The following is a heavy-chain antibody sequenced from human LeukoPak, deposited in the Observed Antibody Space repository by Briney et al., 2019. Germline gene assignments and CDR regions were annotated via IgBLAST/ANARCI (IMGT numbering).Heavy chain of an antibody. Sequence: GGSLRLSCAASGFTFDDYAMHWVRQAPGKGLEWVSGISWNSGSIGYADSVGGRFTISRDNAKNSLYLQMNSLRAEDTALYYCAKATGGSGSYPLYYFDYWGQGTLVTVSS. D-gene: IGHD3-10*01. CDR2: ISWNSGSI. CDR1: GFTFDDYA. J-gene: IGHJ4*02. CDR3: AKATGGSGSYPLYYFDY. V-gene: IGHV3-9*01.